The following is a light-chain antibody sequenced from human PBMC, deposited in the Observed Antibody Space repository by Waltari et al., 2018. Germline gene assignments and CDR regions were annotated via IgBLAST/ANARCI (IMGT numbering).Light chain of an antibody. V-gene: IGKV1-33*01. J-gene: IGKJ4*01. CDR1: QDLSNY. CDR3: QQYDNLPLT. CDR2: EAS. Sequence: DIQMTQPPSSLSASVGDRVTITFQASQDLSNYLNWYQQKPGKAPKLLIYEASNLETGVPSSFRGSGSGTDFTFTISSLQPEDIATYYCQQYDNLPLTFGGGTKVEIK.